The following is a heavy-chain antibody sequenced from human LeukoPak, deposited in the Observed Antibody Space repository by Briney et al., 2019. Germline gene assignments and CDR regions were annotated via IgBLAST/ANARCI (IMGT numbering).Heavy chain of an antibody. Sequence: GGSLRLSCAASGFTVSNNYMSWVRQAPGKGLEWVSSISGSSNYIYYADSVKGRFTISRDNAKNSLYLQMNSLRAEDTAVYYCARDRAAILRHFDYWGQGTLVTVSS. D-gene: IGHD3-10*01. V-gene: IGHV3-21*01. CDR1: GFTVSNNY. CDR2: ISGSSNYI. CDR3: ARDRAAILRHFDY. J-gene: IGHJ4*02.